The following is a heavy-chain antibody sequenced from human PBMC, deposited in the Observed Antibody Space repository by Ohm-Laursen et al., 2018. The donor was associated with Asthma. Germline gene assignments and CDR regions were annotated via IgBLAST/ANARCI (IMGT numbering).Heavy chain of an antibody. Sequence: SLRLSCTASGFTFSNYGMHWVRQAPGKGLEWVAIISSDGSNKFHAESVKGRITPSRDNSKNTLYLEMNSLRAEDTAVYYCARRSKICYDTSHCFFDYWGQGTLVTVSS. V-gene: IGHV3-30*03. CDR3: ARRSKICYDTSHCFFDY. CDR2: ISSDGSNK. D-gene: IGHD2-2*01. CDR1: GFTFSNYG. J-gene: IGHJ4*02.